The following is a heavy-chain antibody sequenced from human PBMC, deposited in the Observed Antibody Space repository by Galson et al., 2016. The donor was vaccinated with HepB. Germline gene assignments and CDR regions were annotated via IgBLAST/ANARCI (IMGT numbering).Heavy chain of an antibody. CDR2: ISFDGSNN. Sequence: SLRLSCAASGFTFSSYAMHWVRQAPGKGLEWVAVISFDGSNNFYADSVKGRFTISTDNSKNTLYLQMNSLRAEDTAVYYCARDDDYVWGTYRYTRTVPQYYFDYGGQETLVTVSS. D-gene: IGHD3-16*02. J-gene: IGHJ4*02. V-gene: IGHV3-30-3*01. CDR3: ARDDDYVWGTYRYTRTVPQYYFDY. CDR1: GFTFSSYA.